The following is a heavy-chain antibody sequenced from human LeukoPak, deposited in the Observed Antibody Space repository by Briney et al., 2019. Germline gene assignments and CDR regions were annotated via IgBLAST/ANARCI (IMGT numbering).Heavy chain of an antibody. CDR1: GFTFTDYY. J-gene: IGHJ3*02. V-gene: IGHV4-59*08. CDR2: IYYSGST. CDR3: ARSKTFVAFDI. Sequence: GSLRLSCAASGFTFTDYYWSWIRQPPGKGLEWIGYIYYSGSTNYNPSLKSRVTISVDTSKNQFSLKLSSVTAADTAVYYCARSKTFVAFDIWGQGTMVTVSS.